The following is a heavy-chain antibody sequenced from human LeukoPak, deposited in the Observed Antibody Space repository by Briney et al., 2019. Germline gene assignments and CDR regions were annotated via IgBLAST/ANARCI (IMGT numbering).Heavy chain of an antibody. CDR1: GFTFSSYS. J-gene: IGHJ6*03. D-gene: IGHD2-2*01. V-gene: IGHV3-48*01. CDR3: ARRLYVVVPAAMQRPRDYYYYYMDV. CDR2: ISSSSSTI. Sequence: GGSLRLSCAASGFTFSSYSMNWVRQAPGKGLEWVSYISSSSSTIYYADSVKGRFTISRDNAKNSLYLQMNSLRAEDTAVYYCARRLYVVVPAAMQRPRDYYYYYMDVRGKGTTVTVSS.